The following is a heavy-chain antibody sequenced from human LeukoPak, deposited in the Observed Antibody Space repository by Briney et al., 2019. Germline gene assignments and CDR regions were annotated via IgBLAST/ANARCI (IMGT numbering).Heavy chain of an antibody. CDR3: ARVGTRMVTIVAPYYMDV. CDR2: ISSSISYI. CDR1: GFTFSSYA. J-gene: IGHJ6*03. D-gene: IGHD5-24*01. V-gene: IGHV3-21*01. Sequence: PGGSLRLSCAASGFTFSSYAMSWVRQAPGKGLEWVSSISSSISYIYYADSVKGRYTISRDNAKNSLYLQMNSLRAEDTAVYYCARVGTRMVTIVAPYYMDVWGKGTTVTVSS.